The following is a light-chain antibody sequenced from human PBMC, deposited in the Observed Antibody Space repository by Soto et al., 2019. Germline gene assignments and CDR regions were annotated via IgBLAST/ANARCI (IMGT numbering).Light chain of an antibody. V-gene: IGKV3-11*01. CDR3: QQRADWPPLT. J-gene: IGKJ4*01. Sequence: IFLPHSPPTLSFSPGERATSPCRAGKMVSSYLAWYQHKPGRAPRLLIYDASNRATGIPARFSGSGSGTDFTLTISSLEPEDFAVYYCQQRADWPPLTFGGGTKVEIK. CDR2: DAS. CDR1: KMVSSY.